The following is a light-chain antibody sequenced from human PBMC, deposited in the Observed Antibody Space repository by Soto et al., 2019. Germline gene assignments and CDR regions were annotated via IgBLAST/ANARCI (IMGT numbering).Light chain of an antibody. CDR1: RLQSKY. Sequence: SYELIQPPSVSASPGQTAIITWSGDRLQSKYASWYQQKPGQSPVLVIYEDYKRPSGIPVRFSGSISGNTATLTISGTQAMDEDDYYCQAWDNGAVVFGGGTQLTVL. V-gene: IGLV3-1*01. CDR2: EDY. J-gene: IGLJ3*02. CDR3: QAWDNGAVV.